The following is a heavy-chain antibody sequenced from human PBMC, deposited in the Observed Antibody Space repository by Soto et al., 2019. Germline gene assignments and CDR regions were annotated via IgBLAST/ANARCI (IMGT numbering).Heavy chain of an antibody. CDR1: GFTFSDYY. D-gene: IGHD6-13*01. CDR3: ARDPAPYIAAADSRFDY. V-gene: IGHV3-11*01. Sequence: GGSLRLSCAASGFTFSDYYMSWIRQAPGKGLEWVSYISSSGSTIYYADPVKGRFTISRDNAKNSLYLQMNSLRAEDTAVYYCARDPAPYIAAADSRFDYWGQGTLVTVSS. CDR2: ISSSGSTI. J-gene: IGHJ4*02.